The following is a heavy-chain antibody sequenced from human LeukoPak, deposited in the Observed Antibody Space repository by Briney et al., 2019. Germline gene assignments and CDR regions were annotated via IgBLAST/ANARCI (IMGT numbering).Heavy chain of an antibody. CDR3: AKHIYGVVSIQQ. CDR2: IRSKTDGGTT. Sequence: GGSLRLSCAASGFAFSSYSMDWVRQAPGKGLEWVGRIRSKTDGGTTDYAVSVQGRFTISRDDSKNTLYLQMSSLKTEDTAVYYCAKHIYGVVSIQQWGQGTLVTVSS. V-gene: IGHV3-15*01. J-gene: IGHJ1*01. D-gene: IGHD3-3*01. CDR1: GFAFSSYS.